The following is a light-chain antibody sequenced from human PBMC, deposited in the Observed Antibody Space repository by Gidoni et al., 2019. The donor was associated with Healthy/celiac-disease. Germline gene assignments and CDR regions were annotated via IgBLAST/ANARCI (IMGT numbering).Light chain of an antibody. J-gene: IGKJ4*01. CDR1: QSVLYSSNNTNY. Sequence: VMTHSPDSLAVSLGERATINCKSSQSVLYSSNNTNYLAWYQQKPGHPPKLLIYWASTRESGVADRFSGRGSGTDFTLTISSLQAEDAAVYYCQQYYRTPPTFGGGTKVEIK. CDR2: WAS. CDR3: QQYYRTPPT. V-gene: IGKV4-1*01.